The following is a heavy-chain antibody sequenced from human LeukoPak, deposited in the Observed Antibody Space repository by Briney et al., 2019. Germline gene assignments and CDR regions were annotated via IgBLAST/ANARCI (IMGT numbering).Heavy chain of an antibody. V-gene: IGHV1-46*01. CDR3: AKDGEYYDSSGYYFDY. CDR2: INPTSGTT. CDR1: GYTFTNYY. J-gene: IGHJ4*02. D-gene: IGHD3-22*01. Sequence: ASVKVSCKASGYTFTNYYMHWVRQAPEQGLEWMGIINPTSGTTTYAQKFQGRVTMTRDTSTSTVYMELSSLRSEDTAMYYCAKDGEYYDSSGYYFDYWGQGTLVTVSS.